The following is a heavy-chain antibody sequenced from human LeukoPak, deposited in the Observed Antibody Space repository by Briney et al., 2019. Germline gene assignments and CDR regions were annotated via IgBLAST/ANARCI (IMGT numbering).Heavy chain of an antibody. CDR2: IYHSGRT. Sequence: SETLSLTCTVSGYSLSSGYYWGWIRQPPGKGLEWIGSIYHSGRTFYNPSLKSRVTISVDPSKNQFSLKLTSVTAADTAVYYCARPLSVTFGGVIDPWFDPWGQGTLVTVSS. V-gene: IGHV4-38-2*02. CDR1: GYSLSSGYY. J-gene: IGHJ5*02. CDR3: ARPLSVTFGGVIDPWFDP. D-gene: IGHD3-16*02.